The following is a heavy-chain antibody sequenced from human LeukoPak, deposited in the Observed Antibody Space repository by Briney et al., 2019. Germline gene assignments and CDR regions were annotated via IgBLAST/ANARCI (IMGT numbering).Heavy chain of an antibody. J-gene: IGHJ3*02. Sequence: GASVKVSCKASGGTFSSYAISWVRQAPGQGLEWMGRIIPILGIANYAQKFQGRVTITADKSTSTAYMELSSLRSEDTAVYYCASGSSSWHDAFDIWGQGTMVTVSS. D-gene: IGHD6-13*01. CDR1: GGTFSSYA. CDR3: ASGSSSWHDAFDI. V-gene: IGHV1-69*04. CDR2: IIPILGIA.